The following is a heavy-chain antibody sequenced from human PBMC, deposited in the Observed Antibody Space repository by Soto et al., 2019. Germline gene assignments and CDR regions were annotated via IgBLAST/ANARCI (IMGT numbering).Heavy chain of an antibody. CDR3: ARRYAWSGYGNWFDP. Sequence: ASVKVSCKASGYTFTSYGISWVRQAPGQGLEWMGWISAYNGNTNYAQKLQGRVTMTTDTSTSTAYMELRSLRSDDTAVYYCARRYAWSGYGNWFDPWGQGTLVTVSS. V-gene: IGHV1-18*04. J-gene: IGHJ5*02. CDR1: GYTFTSYG. D-gene: IGHD3-3*01. CDR2: ISAYNGNT.